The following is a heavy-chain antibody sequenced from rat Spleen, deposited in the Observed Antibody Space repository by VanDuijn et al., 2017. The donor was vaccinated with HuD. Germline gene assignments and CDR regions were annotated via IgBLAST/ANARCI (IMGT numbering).Heavy chain of an antibody. D-gene: IGHD1-11*01. J-gene: IGHJ1*01. Sequence: EVQLVESGGGQVQPGRSLKLSCVASGFTFNNYWMTWIRQAPGKGLEWVASISSGGGGIYYIDSVKGRFTISRDNAKSTLYLQMDSLRSEDTATYYCATDLSADYGSVFDYWGPGTRVTVSS. V-gene: IGHV5-31*01. CDR3: ATDLSADYGSVFDY. CDR1: GFTFNNYW. CDR2: ISSGGGGI.